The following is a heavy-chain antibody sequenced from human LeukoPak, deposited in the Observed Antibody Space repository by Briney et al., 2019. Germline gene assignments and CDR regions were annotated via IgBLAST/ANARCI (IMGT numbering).Heavy chain of an antibody. J-gene: IGHJ5*02. D-gene: IGHD3-10*01. CDR3: AREVRGVIRWNWFDP. CDR1: GGSFNDYY. Sequence: SETLSLTCTVSGGSFNDYYWSWIRQPPGKGLEWIGYTYYNGITKYNPSLKSRVTISVDTSKNQFSLKLSSVTAADTAVYYCAREVRGVIRWNWFDPWGQGTLVTVSS. V-gene: IGHV4-59*13. CDR2: TYYNGIT.